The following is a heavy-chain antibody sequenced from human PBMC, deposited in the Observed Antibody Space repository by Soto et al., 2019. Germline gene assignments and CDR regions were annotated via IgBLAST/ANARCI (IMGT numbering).Heavy chain of an antibody. CDR1: GVSISSHDW. CDR3: TRDSSRFY. Sequence: QVQLQESGPGLVKPSGTLSLTCAVSGVSISSHDWWTWVRQPPGKGLEWIGESHQSGNTNYNSSLESRVTISVDKSKNQFSLKLTSVTVEDTAVYCATRDSSRFYWGQGTLVTVSS. CDR2: SHQSGNT. J-gene: IGHJ4*02. D-gene: IGHD6-13*01. V-gene: IGHV4-4*02.